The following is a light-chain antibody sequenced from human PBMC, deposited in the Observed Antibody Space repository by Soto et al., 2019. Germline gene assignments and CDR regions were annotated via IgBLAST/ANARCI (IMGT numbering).Light chain of an antibody. CDR3: QQYNSFVT. V-gene: IGKV1-5*03. CDR1: QTLNKW. Sequence: DIPLTQSPSTLSASVGDIVTITCRASQTLNKWLAWYQQKPGRAPKLLIYEGSTLDSGVPSRFSGSGSGTEFTLTISGLQPDDFATYYCQQYNSFVTFGGGTKVEIK. CDR2: EGS. J-gene: IGKJ4*01.